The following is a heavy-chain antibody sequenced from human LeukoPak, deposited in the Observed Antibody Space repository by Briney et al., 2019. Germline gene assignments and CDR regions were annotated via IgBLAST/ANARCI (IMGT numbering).Heavy chain of an antibody. V-gene: IGHV3-53*01. CDR3: ARDRAYGSGSYYPDAFDI. CDR2: IYSGGST. D-gene: IGHD3-10*01. CDR1: GFTVSSNY. Sequence: PGGSLRLPCAASGFTVSSNYMSWVRQAPGKGLEWGSVIYSGGSTYYADSVKGRFTISRDNSKNTLYLQMNSLRAEDTAVYYCARDRAYGSGSYYPDAFDIWGQGTMVTVSS. J-gene: IGHJ3*02.